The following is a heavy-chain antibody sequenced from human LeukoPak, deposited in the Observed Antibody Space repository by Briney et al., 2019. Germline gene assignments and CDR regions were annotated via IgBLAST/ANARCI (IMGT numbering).Heavy chain of an antibody. V-gene: IGHV4-34*01. CDR3: ARGDSTFDY. J-gene: IGHJ4*02. D-gene: IGHD5/OR15-5a*01. CDR1: GGSFSGYY. CDR2: INHSGST. Sequence: PSETLSLTCAVYGGSFSGYYWSWIRQPPGKGLEWIGEINHSGSTNYNPSFKSRVTISVDTSKNQFSLKLSSVTAADTAVYYCARGDSTFDYWGQGTLVTVSS.